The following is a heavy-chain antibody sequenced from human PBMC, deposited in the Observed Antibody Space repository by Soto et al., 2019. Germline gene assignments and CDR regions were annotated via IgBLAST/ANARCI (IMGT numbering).Heavy chain of an antibody. V-gene: IGHV1-69*13. CDR3: AREPRYCSSTSCYRGTNWFDP. CDR2: IIPIFGTA. CDR1: GGTFSSYA. Sequence: SVKVSCKASGGTFSSYAISWVRQAPGQGLEWMGGIIPIFGTANYAQKFQGRVTITADESTSTAYMELSSLRSEDTAVYYCAREPRYCSSTSCYRGTNWFDPWGQGTLVTVSS. D-gene: IGHD2-2*02. J-gene: IGHJ5*02.